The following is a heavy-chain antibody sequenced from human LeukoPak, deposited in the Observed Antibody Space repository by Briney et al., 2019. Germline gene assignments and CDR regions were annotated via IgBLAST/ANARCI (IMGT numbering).Heavy chain of an antibody. V-gene: IGHV3-43D*03. Sequence: GGSLRLSCAPSGFTFDDYAMHWVRQAPGKGLECVSLISWDGGSTYYADSVKGRFTISRDNSKNSLYLQMNSLRAEDTALYYCAKDMAAYYYASGNIDYWGQGTLVTVSS. J-gene: IGHJ4*02. CDR3: AKDMAAYYYASGNIDY. CDR2: ISWDGGST. CDR1: GFTFDDYA. D-gene: IGHD3-10*01.